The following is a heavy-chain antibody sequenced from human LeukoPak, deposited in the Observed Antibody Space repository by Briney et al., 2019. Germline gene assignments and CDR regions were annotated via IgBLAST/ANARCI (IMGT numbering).Heavy chain of an antibody. CDR2: INPSGGST. CDR3: ARVQGKSGSYFPFDY. J-gene: IGHJ4*02. Sequence: ASVKVSCKASGYTFTSYYMHWVRQAPGQGLEWMGIINPSGGSTSYAQKFQGRVTMTRDTSTSTVYMELSSLRSEDTAVYYCARVQGKSGSYFPFDYWGQGTLVTVSS. D-gene: IGHD1-26*01. V-gene: IGHV1-46*01. CDR1: GYTFTSYY.